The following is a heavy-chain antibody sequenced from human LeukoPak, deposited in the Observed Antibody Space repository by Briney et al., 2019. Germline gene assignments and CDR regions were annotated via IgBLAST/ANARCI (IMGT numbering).Heavy chain of an antibody. D-gene: IGHD7-27*01. CDR3: AIRANWGSSYYFDY. J-gene: IGHJ4*02. CDR2: IYYSGST. CDR1: GGSISSSSYY. Sequence: PSETLSLTCTVSGGSISSSSYYWGWIRQPPGKGLEWIGSIYYSGSTYYNPSLKSRVTISVDTSKNQFSLKLSSVTAADTAVYYCAIRANWGSSYYFDYWGQGTLVTVSS. V-gene: IGHV4-39*01.